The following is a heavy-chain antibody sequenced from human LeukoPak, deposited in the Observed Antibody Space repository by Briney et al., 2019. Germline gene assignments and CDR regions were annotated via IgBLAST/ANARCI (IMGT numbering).Heavy chain of an antibody. D-gene: IGHD3-10*01. CDR1: DGSISSSNW. V-gene: IGHV4-4*02. J-gene: IGHJ5*02. Sequence: SETLSLTCAVSDGSISSSNWWTWVRQPPGKGLEWIGEIYHSGSTNYNPSLKSRVTISIDKSKNQFSLELSSVTAADTAVYYCARLNNFYGSGWVFDPWGQGTLVTVSS. CDR2: IYHSGST. CDR3: ARLNNFYGSGWVFDP.